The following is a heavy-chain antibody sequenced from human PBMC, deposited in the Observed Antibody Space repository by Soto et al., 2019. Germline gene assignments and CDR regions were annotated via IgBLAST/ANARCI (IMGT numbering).Heavy chain of an antibody. D-gene: IGHD2-21*02. Sequence: SGPTLVNPTETLTLTCTVSGFSLSNARMGVSWIRQPPGKALVWLAHIFSNDEKSYSTSLKSRLTISKDTSKSQVVLTMANMDPVDTATYYCARIVKMVTASTPVDYWGQGTLGTVSS. CDR3: ARIVKMVTASTPVDY. V-gene: IGHV2-26*01. J-gene: IGHJ4*02. CDR1: GFSLSNARMG. CDR2: IFSNDEK.